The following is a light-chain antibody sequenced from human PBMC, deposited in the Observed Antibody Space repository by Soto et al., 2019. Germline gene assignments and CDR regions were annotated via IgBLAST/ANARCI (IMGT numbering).Light chain of an antibody. CDR1: QSVSIS. J-gene: IGKJ5*01. CDR2: DAS. CDR3: QQYNNWRIT. Sequence: EIVMTQSPATLSVSPGQRATLSCRASQSVSISLAWYQQKPGQAPRLLIYDASNRATGIPARFSGSGSGTEFTLTISSLQSEDFAVYYCQQYNNWRITFGQGTRLEIK. V-gene: IGKV3-15*01.